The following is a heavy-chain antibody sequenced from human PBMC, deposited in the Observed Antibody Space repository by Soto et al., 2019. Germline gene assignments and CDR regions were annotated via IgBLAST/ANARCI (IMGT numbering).Heavy chain of an antibody. CDR3: ARHLTYCSAGSCYSDFPYYGMDV. CDR1: GGSISSSSYY. Sequence: QLQLQESGPGLVKPSETLSLTCTVSGGSISSSSYYWGWIRQPPGKGLEWIGSIFYSGSTYYNPALKSRVPISVDTSTTQFSLKLSSLTAADTAVYYCARHLTYCSAGSCYSDFPYYGMDVWGQGTTVTVSS. J-gene: IGHJ6*02. CDR2: IFYSGST. V-gene: IGHV4-39*01. D-gene: IGHD2-15*01.